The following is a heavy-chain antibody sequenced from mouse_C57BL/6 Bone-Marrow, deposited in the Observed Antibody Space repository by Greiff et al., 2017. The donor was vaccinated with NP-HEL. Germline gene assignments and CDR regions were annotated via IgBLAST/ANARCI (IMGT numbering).Heavy chain of an antibody. V-gene: IGHV10-1*01. CDR2: IRSKSNTYET. CDR3: VRNIYAMDY. Sequence: EVQLVESGGGLVQPKGSLKLSCAASGFSFNTYAMNWVRQAPGKGLEWVARIRSKSNTYETYYADSVKDRFNISRDDSESMLYLQMNNMKTEDTAMYYCVRNIYAMDYWGQGTSVTVSS. CDR1: GFSFNTYA. J-gene: IGHJ4*01.